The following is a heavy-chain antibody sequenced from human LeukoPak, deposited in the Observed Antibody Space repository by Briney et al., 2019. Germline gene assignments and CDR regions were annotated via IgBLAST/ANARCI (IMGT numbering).Heavy chain of an antibody. Sequence: GGSLRLSCAVSGFTFSGFWTSWSRQAPGKGLEWVASINSDGSEGYYADVVKGRFTISRDNAKNSLYLQINSLRAEDAAVYYCARSSYSSSSSVWGQGTMVTVSS. V-gene: IGHV3-7*03. J-gene: IGHJ3*01. CDR2: INSDGSEG. CDR1: GFTFSGFW. D-gene: IGHD6-6*01. CDR3: ARSSYSSSSSV.